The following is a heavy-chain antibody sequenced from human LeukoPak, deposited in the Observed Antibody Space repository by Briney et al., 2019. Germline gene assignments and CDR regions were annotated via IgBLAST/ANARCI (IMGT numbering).Heavy chain of an antibody. CDR3: ARGLVGATTILYYYYGTDV. CDR2: IKQDGSEK. D-gene: IGHD1-26*01. CDR1: GFTFSSYW. Sequence: GGSLRLSCAASGFTFSSYWMSWVRQAPGKGLEWVANIKQDGSEKYYVDSVKGRFTISRDNAKNSLYLQMNSLRAEDTAVYYCARGLVGATTILYYYYGTDVWGQGTTVTVSS. V-gene: IGHV3-7*01. J-gene: IGHJ6*02.